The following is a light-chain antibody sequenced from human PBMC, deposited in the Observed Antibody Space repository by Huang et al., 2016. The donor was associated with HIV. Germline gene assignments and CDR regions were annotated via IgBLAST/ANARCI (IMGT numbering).Light chain of an antibody. CDR3: QQYYHNPLT. CDR1: QRLFFSSNKRSY. V-gene: IGKV4-1*01. Sequence: DIVMTQSPDSLAVSLGERATINCRSSQRLFFSSNKRSYLAWYQKKPGQPPKLVISWASARESGVPDRFSGSGSETHFTLTISSLQAEDVAVYYCQQYYHNPLTFGGGTKVEI. J-gene: IGKJ4*01. CDR2: WAS.